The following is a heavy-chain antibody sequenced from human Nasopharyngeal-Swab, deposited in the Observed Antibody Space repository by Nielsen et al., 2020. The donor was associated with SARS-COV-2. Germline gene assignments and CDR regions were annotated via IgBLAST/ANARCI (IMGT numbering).Heavy chain of an antibody. D-gene: IGHD2-8*01. Sequence: GCQAPRKGLVWFGEIYRSGSTNYNPSLKSRVTISVDKSKNQFSLKLSSVTAADTAVYYCARDELMVYYYYGMDVWGQGTTVTVSS. CDR3: ARDELMVYYYYGMDV. V-gene: IGHV4-4*02. J-gene: IGHJ6*02. CDR2: IYRSGST.